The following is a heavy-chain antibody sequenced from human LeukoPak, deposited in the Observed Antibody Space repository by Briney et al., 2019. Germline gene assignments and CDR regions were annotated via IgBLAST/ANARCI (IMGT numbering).Heavy chain of an antibody. CDR1: GGSIGSYY. D-gene: IGHD1-26*01. J-gene: IGHJ4*02. CDR3: ARADSEAVDY. V-gene: IGHV4-59*01. Sequence: SETLSLTCTVSGGSIGSYYWSWIRQPPGKGLEWIGYIYYSGSTNYNPSLKSRVTISVDTSKNQFSLKLSSVTAADTAVYYCARADSEAVDYWGQGALVTVST. CDR2: IYYSGST.